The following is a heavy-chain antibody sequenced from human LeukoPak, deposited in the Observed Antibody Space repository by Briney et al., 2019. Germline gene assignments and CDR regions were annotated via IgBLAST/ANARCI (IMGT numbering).Heavy chain of an antibody. Sequence: PSETLSLTCTVSGGSISSYYWSWIRQPAGKGLEWIGRIYTSGSTDYNPSLKSRVTMSVDTSKNQFSLKLSSVSAADTAVYYCVGDGRYYYYMDVWGKGTTVTVSS. CDR2: IYTSGST. CDR1: GGSISSYY. D-gene: IGHD1-1*01. J-gene: IGHJ6*03. V-gene: IGHV4-4*07. CDR3: VGDGRYYYYMDV.